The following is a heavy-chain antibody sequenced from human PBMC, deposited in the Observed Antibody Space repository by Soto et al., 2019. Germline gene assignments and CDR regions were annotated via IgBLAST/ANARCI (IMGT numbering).Heavy chain of an antibody. CDR1: GFTFGDYA. Sequence: SXRVSCTASGFTFGDYAMSWFRQAPGKGLERVGFIRSKAYGGTTEYAASVKGRFTISRDDSKSIAYLQMNSLKTEDTAEKXXXXXXXXXSGYYRFLVFDYWGPGTLVTVSS. J-gene: IGHJ4*02. D-gene: IGHD3-22*01. CDR3: XXXXXXXSGYYRFLVFDY. CDR2: IRSKAYGGTT. V-gene: IGHV3-49*03.